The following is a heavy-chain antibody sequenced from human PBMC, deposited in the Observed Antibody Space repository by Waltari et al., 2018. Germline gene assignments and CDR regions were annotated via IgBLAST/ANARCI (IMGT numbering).Heavy chain of an antibody. Sequence: QVQLQESGPGLVTPSETLSLTCTVPGGSISRHSWTWIRQPPGQGLGWIGYIYYSGGTNYNPSLKSRVTISVDTSKNQFSLKLSSVTAADTAVYYCASFAHPKNYGSGSDTWYAFDIWGQGTMVTVSS. CDR3: ASFAHPKNYGSGSDTWYAFDI. CDR2: IYYSGGT. CDR1: GGSISRHS. D-gene: IGHD3-10*01. V-gene: IGHV4-59*11. J-gene: IGHJ3*02.